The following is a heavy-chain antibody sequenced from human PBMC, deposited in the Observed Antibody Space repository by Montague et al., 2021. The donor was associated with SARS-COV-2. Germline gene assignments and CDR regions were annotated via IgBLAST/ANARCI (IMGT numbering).Heavy chain of an antibody. J-gene: IGHJ4*02. D-gene: IGHD1-14*01. CDR1: GFTFSDYH. CDR3: ARDSGITGADDY. V-gene: IGHV3-11*05. CDR2: ISSDSADA. Sequence: SLRLSCAASGFTFSDYHMTWVRQAPGKGLQWVSYISSDSADAYYAYSVKGRFTISRDNDRSALYLQLNNLRNEDTATYYCARDSGITGADDYWGQGTLVIVSS.